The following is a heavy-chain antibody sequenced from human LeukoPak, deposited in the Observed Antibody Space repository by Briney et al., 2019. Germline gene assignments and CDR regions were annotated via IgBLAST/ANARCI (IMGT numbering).Heavy chain of an antibody. CDR2: ISAYNGNT. CDR3: ARIGSSSWYGGFDP. V-gene: IGHV1-18*04. CDR1: GYTFTSYY. Sequence: ASVEVSCKASGYTFTSYYMHWVRQAPGQGLEWMGWISAYNGNTNYAQKLQGRVTMTTDTSTSTAYMELRSLRSDDTAVYYCARIGSSSWYGGFDPWGQGTLVTVSS. D-gene: IGHD6-13*01. J-gene: IGHJ5*02.